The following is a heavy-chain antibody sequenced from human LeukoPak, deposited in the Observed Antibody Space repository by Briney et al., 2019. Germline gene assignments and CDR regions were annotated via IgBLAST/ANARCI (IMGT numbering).Heavy chain of an antibody. Sequence: GGSLRLSCAASGFTFDDYGMSWVRQAPGKGLEWVSGINWNGGSTGYADSVKGRFTISRDNAKNSLYLQMNSLRAEDTALYYCARESRITIFGVVISYYYYYMDVWGKGTTVTVSS. CDR3: ARESRITIFGVVISYYYYYMDV. CDR2: INWNGGST. V-gene: IGHV3-20*04. CDR1: GFTFDDYG. D-gene: IGHD3-3*01. J-gene: IGHJ6*03.